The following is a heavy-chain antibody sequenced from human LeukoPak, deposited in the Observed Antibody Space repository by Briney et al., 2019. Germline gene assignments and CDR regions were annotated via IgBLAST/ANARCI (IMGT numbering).Heavy chain of an antibody. CDR1: GFTVSNNH. Sequence: GGSLRLSCAASGFTVSNNHMSWVRQPPGKGLEWVSVIYSGGSTYYADSVKGRFTISRDNSKNTVYLQMNSLRAEDTAVYYCAKDSGWILFDDWGQGTLVTVSS. CDR2: IYSGGST. D-gene: IGHD2-2*03. CDR3: AKDSGWILFDD. J-gene: IGHJ4*02. V-gene: IGHV3-53*01.